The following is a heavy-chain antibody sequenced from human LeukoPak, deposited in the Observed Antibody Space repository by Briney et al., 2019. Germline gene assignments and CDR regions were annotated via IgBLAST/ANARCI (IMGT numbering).Heavy chain of an antibody. J-gene: IGHJ6*02. CDR2: INSDGSST. CDR1: GFTFSRTW. Sequence: HAGGSLRLSCAASGFTFSRTWMYWVRQAPGKGLVWVSRINSDGSSTTYADSVKGRFTISRDNAKNTAYLQMNSLRGEDTAVYFCARDWHYAMDVWGQGTTVTVSS. CDR3: ARDWHYAMDV. V-gene: IGHV3-74*01.